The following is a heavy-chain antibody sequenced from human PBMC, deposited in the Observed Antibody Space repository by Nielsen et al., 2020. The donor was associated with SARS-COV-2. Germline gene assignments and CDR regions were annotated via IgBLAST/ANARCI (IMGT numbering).Heavy chain of an antibody. V-gene: IGHV3-30*03. Sequence: GGSLRLSCAASGFTFSDYSMNWVRQAPGKGLEWVAVISYDGSNKYYADSVKGRFSISRDKSKNTLYLQMSSLRAEDTAVYYCARDNSWGNYFDYWGQGTLVTVSS. CDR2: ISYDGSNK. D-gene: IGHD3-16*01. CDR3: ARDNSWGNYFDY. J-gene: IGHJ4*02. CDR1: GFTFSDYS.